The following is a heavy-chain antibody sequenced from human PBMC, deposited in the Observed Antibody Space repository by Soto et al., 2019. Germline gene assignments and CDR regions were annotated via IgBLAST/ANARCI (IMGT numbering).Heavy chain of an antibody. CDR2: IYHRRTT. Sequence: PSETRSLAGTLSAGSISSGTYYWGWTRQPPGKGLDWIANIYHRRTTYYNPPLKTRITISVNTSKSRSSLTLTSVTAADKPVYYCARLGGGAFDNWGQGTPVTVSS. D-gene: IGHD3-3*01. CDR3: ARLGGGAFDN. CDR1: AGSISSGTYY. J-gene: IGHJ4*02. V-gene: IGHV4-39*01.